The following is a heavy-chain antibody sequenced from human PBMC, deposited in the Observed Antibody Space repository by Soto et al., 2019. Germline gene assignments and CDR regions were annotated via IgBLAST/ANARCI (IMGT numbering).Heavy chain of an antibody. V-gene: IGHV3-64*01. CDR2: ISSNGGST. J-gene: IGHJ4*02. D-gene: IGHD5-12*01. CDR1: GFTFSSYA. CDR3: ARRDGYNFDY. Sequence: EVQLVESGGGLVQPGGSLRLSCAASGFTFSSYAMHWVRQAPGKGLEYVSAISSNGGSTYYAKSVKGRFTISRDNSKNTLYLQMGSLRAEDMAVYYCARRDGYNFDYWGQGTLLTVSS.